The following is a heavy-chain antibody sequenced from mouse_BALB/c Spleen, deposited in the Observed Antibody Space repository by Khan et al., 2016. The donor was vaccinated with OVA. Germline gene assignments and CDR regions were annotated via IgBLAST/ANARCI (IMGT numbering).Heavy chain of an antibody. CDR3: ASHLTGSFAY. CDR1: GFTFSTHG. J-gene: IGHJ3*01. V-gene: IGHV5-6*01. Sequence: EVQLVESGGDLMKPGGSLKLSCAASGFTFSTHGMSWVRQTPDKRLEWVATINSDGYYTYYPDSVQGRFTISRNNAKNTLYLQMSSLKSEDTAMYYCASHLTGSFAYWGQGTLVTVSA. D-gene: IGHD4-1*01. CDR2: INSDGYYT.